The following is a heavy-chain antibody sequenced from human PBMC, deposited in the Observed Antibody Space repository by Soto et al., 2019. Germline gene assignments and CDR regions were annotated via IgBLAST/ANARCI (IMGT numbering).Heavy chain of an antibody. CDR3: ARVPGGSYDFWSGYYNWFDP. D-gene: IGHD3-3*01. CDR2: ISSSSSYI. J-gene: IGHJ5*02. V-gene: IGHV3-21*01. CDR1: GFTFISYS. Sequence: RGSLRPSCAASGFTFISYSMNCFRQSPCKWLEWVSSISSSSSYIYYADSVKGRFTISRDNAKNSLYLQMNSLRAEDTAVYYCARVPGGSYDFWSGYYNWFDPWGQGTLVTVSS.